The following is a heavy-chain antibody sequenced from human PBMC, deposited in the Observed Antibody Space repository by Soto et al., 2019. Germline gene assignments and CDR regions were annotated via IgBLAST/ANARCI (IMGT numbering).Heavy chain of an antibody. CDR2: IVVGSGNT. Sequence: SVKVSCKASGFTFTSSAVQWVRQARGQRLEWIGWIVVGSGNTNYAQKFQERVTITRDMSTSTAYMELSSLRSEDTAVYYCAAGDDYRNYDFYYGMDVWGQGTTVTVSS. J-gene: IGHJ6*02. CDR3: AAGDDYRNYDFYYGMDV. V-gene: IGHV1-58*01. D-gene: IGHD4-4*01. CDR1: GFTFTSSA.